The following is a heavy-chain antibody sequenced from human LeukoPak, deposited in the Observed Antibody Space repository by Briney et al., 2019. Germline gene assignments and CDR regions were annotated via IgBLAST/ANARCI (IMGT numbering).Heavy chain of an antibody. CDR1: GFTFSSYS. Sequence: GGSLRLSCAASGFTFSSYSMNWVRLAPGKGLEWVASISDRGSYIYYADSVKGRFTILRDNAKNSLYLQMNSLRADDTAVYYCANHLACGSTSCPSFDDWGQGTLVTVSS. CDR2: ISDRGSYI. D-gene: IGHD2-2*01. V-gene: IGHV3-21*01. J-gene: IGHJ4*02. CDR3: ANHLACGSTSCPSFDD.